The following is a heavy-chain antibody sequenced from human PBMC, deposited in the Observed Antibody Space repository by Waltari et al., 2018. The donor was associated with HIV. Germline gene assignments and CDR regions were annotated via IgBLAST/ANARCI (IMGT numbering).Heavy chain of an antibody. CDR1: GYIFSTYA. J-gene: IGHJ6*02. Sequence: EVQLLESGGGLVQPGGYLRLSCAASGYIFSTYAMNWVRQAPGNGLEWVSVITGRGGRTYYADSVKGRFTISRDKSKNTLYLQMNSLRAEDTAIYYCAKERVAGYYYYGMDVWGQGTTVTVSS. CDR2: ITGRGGRT. D-gene: IGHD6-19*01. V-gene: IGHV3-23*01. CDR3: AKERVAGYYYYGMDV.